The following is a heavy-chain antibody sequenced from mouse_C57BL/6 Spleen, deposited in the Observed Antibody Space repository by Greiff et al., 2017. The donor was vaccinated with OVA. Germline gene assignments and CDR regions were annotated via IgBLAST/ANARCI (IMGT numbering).Heavy chain of an antibody. D-gene: IGHD2-3*01. V-gene: IGHV1-18*01. J-gene: IGHJ1*03. CDR2: INPNNGGT. CDR1: GYTFTDYN. CDR3: ARRDGYYVYWYFDV. Sequence: SGPELVKPGASVKIPCKASGYTFTDYNMDWVKQSHGKSLEWIGDINPNNGGTIYNQKFKGKATLTVDKSSSTAYMALRSLTSEDTAVYYCARRDGYYVYWYFDVWGTGTTVTVSS.